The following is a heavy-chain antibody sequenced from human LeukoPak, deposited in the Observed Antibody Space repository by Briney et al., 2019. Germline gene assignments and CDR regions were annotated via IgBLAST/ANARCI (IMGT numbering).Heavy chain of an antibody. CDR2: ISSSSSYI. Sequence: PGGSLRLSCAASGFTFSSYSMNWVRQAPGKGREWGSSISSSSSYIYYADSVKGRFTISRDNAKNSLYLQMNSLRAEDTAVYYCARERYYYDSSGQFDIWGQGTMVTVSS. V-gene: IGHV3-21*01. CDR3: ARERYYYDSSGQFDI. D-gene: IGHD3-22*01. J-gene: IGHJ3*02. CDR1: GFTFSSYS.